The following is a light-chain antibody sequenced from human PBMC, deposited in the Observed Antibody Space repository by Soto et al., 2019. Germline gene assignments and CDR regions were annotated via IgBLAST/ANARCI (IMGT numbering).Light chain of an antibody. CDR1: QSVSSN. Sequence: EIVMTQSPATLSVSPGERATLSCRASQSVSSNLAWYQQKPGQAPRLLIYGASTRATGIPARFSGSGSGTEFTFTISSLQTEDFAVYYCQQYNNWPVGFGQGTKVEIK. J-gene: IGKJ1*01. CDR3: QQYNNWPVG. V-gene: IGKV3-15*01. CDR2: GAS.